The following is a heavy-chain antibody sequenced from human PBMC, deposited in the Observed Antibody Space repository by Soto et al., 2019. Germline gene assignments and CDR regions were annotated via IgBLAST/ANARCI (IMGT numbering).Heavy chain of an antibody. CDR2: ITGDGGDT. V-gene: IGHV3-23*01. J-gene: IGHJ4*02. Sequence: GGSLRLSCVASGFTFSSYAMSWVRQAPGKGLEWVSAITGDGGDTFHADSVRGRLTISRDNSRNTLYLQMDSLGAEDTALYYCAKGSATSRPYYFDYWGQGTLVTDSS. CDR1: GFTFSSYA. CDR3: AKGSATSRPYYFDY.